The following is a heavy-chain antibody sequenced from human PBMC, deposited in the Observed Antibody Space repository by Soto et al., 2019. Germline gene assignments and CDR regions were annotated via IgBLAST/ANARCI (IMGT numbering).Heavy chain of an antibody. CDR1: GFMFSSAC. CDR2: IKSKREGGAR. Sequence: EVQVVESGGDLVKPGGSLRLSCVTSGFMFSSACMNWVRQAPGKGLEWVGRIKSKREGGARDYAETVKGRFSISRDDSKNTVFLQRSSLRAKDTAVYYCVEGWNDFWGQGTLVTVSS. CDR3: VEGWNDF. V-gene: IGHV3-15*01. D-gene: IGHD1-1*01. J-gene: IGHJ4*02.